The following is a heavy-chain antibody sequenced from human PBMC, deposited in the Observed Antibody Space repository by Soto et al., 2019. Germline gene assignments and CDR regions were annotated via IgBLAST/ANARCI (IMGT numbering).Heavy chain of an antibody. CDR2: VYYSGST. Sequence: TLSLTCTVSGGSVSSGSYYWSWIRQPPGKGLEWIGYVYYSGSTTYNPSLKSRVTISVDTSKNQFSLRLSSVTAADTAVYYCARVMGPKYHDFWRGTYGYYYYAMDVWGQGTTVTVSS. V-gene: IGHV4-61*01. J-gene: IGHJ6*02. CDR1: GGSVSSGSYY. D-gene: IGHD3-3*01. CDR3: ARVMGPKYHDFWRGTYGYYYYAMDV.